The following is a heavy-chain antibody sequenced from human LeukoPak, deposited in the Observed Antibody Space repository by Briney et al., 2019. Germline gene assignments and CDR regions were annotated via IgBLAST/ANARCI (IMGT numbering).Heavy chain of an antibody. Sequence: ASVKVSCKASGYAFSGFSFTWLRQAPGHGLEWLGWISPHTGNTSYSERFQGRVTMTRDPSTNTAYMELRSLKSDDTAVYYCANPSSSWHDAFDMWGQGTMVIVSS. CDR3: ANPSSSWHDAFDM. CDR1: GYAFSGFS. CDR2: ISPHTGNT. V-gene: IGHV1-18*01. J-gene: IGHJ3*02. D-gene: IGHD6-19*01.